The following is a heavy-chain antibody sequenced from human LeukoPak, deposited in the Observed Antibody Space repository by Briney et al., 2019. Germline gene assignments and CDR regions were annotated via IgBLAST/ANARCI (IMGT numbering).Heavy chain of an antibody. V-gene: IGHV3-23*01. CDR2: ISGSGGST. CDR3: AKEWNGGGFDY. CDR1: GFTFSSFA. Sequence: GGSLSLSCAASGFTFSSFAMSWVRQAPGRGLEWVSAISGSGGSTYYADFVKGRFTISRDNSKNTLYLQMNSLRAEDTAVYYCAKEWNGGGFDYWGQGTLVTVSS. J-gene: IGHJ4*02. D-gene: IGHD4-23*01.